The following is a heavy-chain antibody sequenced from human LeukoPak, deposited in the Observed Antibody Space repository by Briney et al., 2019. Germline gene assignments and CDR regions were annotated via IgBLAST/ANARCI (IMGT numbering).Heavy chain of an antibody. CDR1: GYTFTSYG. Sequence: ASVKVSCKASGYTFTSYGISWVRQAPGQRLEWMGWINAGNGNTKYSQKFQGRVTITRDTSASTAYMELSSLRSEDTAVYYCARAQKGGVVPAAPPDYWGQGTLVTVSS. CDR3: ARAQKGGVVPAAPPDY. V-gene: IGHV1-3*01. J-gene: IGHJ4*02. CDR2: INAGNGNT. D-gene: IGHD2-2*01.